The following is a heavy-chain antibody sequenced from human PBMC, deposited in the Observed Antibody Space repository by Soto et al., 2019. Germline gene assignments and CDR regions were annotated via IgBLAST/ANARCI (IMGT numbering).Heavy chain of an antibody. CDR2: MYHSGST. D-gene: IGHD3-9*01. CDR3: AGLNFDILPAYYAFDI. CDR1: GGSISSGGYS. V-gene: IGHV4-30-2*01. J-gene: IGHJ3*02. Sequence: PSETLSLTCAVSGGSISSGGYSWSWIRQPPGKGLEWIGYMYHSGSTYYNPSLKSRVTISVDKSKNQFSLKLSSVTAADTAVYYCAGLNFDILPAYYAFDIRGQGTMVTVS.